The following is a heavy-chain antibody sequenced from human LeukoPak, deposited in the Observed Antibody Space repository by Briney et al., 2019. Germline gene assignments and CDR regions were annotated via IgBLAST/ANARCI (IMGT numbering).Heavy chain of an antibody. D-gene: IGHD3-16*01. V-gene: IGHV3-66*02. CDR2: IYSGGST. Sequence: GGSLRLSCAASGFTVSSNYMSWVRQAPGKGLEWVSVIYSGGSTYYADSVKGRFTISRDNSKNTLYLQMNCLRAEDTAVYYCARAQMRGGVFDYWGQGTLVTVSS. CDR1: GFTVSSNY. CDR3: ARAQMRGGVFDY. J-gene: IGHJ4*02.